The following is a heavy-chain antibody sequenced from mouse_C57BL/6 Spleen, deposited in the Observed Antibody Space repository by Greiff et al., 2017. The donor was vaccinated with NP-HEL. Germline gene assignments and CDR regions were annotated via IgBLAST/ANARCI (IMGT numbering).Heavy chain of an antibody. J-gene: IGHJ2*01. CDR2: IDPSDSYT. Sequence: QVQLQQPGAELVMPGASVKLSCKASGYTFTSYWMHWVKQRPGQGLEWIGEIDPSDSYTNYNQKFKGKSTLTVDKSSSTAYMQLSSLTSEDSAVYYCVLITTPFDYWGQGTTLTVSS. V-gene: IGHV1-69*01. D-gene: IGHD1-1*01. CDR3: VLITTPFDY. CDR1: GYTFTSYW.